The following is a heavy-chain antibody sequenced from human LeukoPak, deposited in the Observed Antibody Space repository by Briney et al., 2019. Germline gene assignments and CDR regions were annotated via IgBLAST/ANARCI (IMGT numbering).Heavy chain of an antibody. Sequence: GGSLRLSCAASGFTFSSYAMSWVRQAPGKGLEWVSAISGSGGSTYYADSVKGRFTISRDNSKNTLYLQMNSLRAEDTAVYYCARRYNWNHGVSDYWGQGTLVTVSS. V-gene: IGHV3-23*01. CDR1: GFTFSSYA. J-gene: IGHJ4*02. D-gene: IGHD1-14*01. CDR2: ISGSGGST. CDR3: ARRYNWNHGVSDY.